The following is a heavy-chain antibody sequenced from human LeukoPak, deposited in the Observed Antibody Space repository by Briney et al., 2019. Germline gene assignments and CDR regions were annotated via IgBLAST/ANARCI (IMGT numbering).Heavy chain of an antibody. Sequence: GGSLRLSCAASGFTFSSYAMSWVRQAPGKGLEWVSAISDSGGSTFYADSVKGRLTISRDNSKNTLYLQMNSLRAEDTAVYYCARGGSYLSAFDIWGQGTMVTVSS. CDR2: ISDSGGST. CDR1: GFTFSSYA. CDR3: ARGGSYLSAFDI. V-gene: IGHV3-23*01. J-gene: IGHJ3*02. D-gene: IGHD1-26*01.